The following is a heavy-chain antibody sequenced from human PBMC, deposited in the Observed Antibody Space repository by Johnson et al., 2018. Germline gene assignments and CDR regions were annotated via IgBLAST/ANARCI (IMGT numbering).Heavy chain of an antibody. CDR3: AKDPARITMIVVVTRDAFDI. Sequence: DSVKGRFTISRDNAKNSLYLQMNSLRAEDTAVYYCAKDPARITMIVVVTRDAFDIWGQGTMVTVSS. D-gene: IGHD3-22*01. J-gene: IGHJ3*02. V-gene: IGHV3-21*04.